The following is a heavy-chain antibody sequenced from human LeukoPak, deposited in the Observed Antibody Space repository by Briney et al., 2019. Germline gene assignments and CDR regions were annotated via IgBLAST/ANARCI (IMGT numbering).Heavy chain of an antibody. Sequence: ASVKVSCKASGYTFTGYYMHWVRQAPGQGLEWMGWMNPNSGNTGYAQKFQGRVTMTRNTSISTAYMELSSLRSEDTAVYYCARGKYCSSTSCYADPFDPWGQGTLVTVSS. J-gene: IGHJ5*02. V-gene: IGHV1-8*02. D-gene: IGHD2-2*01. CDR2: MNPNSGNT. CDR1: GYTFTGYY. CDR3: ARGKYCSSTSCYADPFDP.